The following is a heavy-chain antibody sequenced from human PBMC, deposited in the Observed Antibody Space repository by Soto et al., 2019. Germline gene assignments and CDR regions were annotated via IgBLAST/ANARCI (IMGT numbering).Heavy chain of an antibody. CDR1: GYTFTSYY. D-gene: IGHD3-3*01. J-gene: IGHJ6*02. Sequence: QVQLVQSGAEVKKPGASVKVSCKASGYTFTSYYMHWVRQAPGQGLEWMGIINPSGGSTSYAQKFQGRVTMTRDTSTSTVYMELSSLRSEDTAVYYCARGAFAYDFWSGDSYYYGMDVWGQGTTVTVSS. CDR2: INPSGGST. V-gene: IGHV1-46*01. CDR3: ARGAFAYDFWSGDSYYYGMDV.